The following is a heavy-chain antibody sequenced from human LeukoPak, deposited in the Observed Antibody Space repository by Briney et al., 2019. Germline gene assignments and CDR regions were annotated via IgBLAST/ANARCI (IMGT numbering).Heavy chain of an antibody. J-gene: IGHJ4*02. CDR1: GGTFSSYA. CDR2: IIPIFGTA. Sequence: ASVKVSCKASGGTFSSYAISWVRQAPGQGLEWMGGIIPIFGTANYAQKFQGRVTITADESTSTAYMELSSLRSEDTAVYYCAREDIVVNTLDYWGQGTLVTVSS. CDR3: AREDIVVNTLDY. V-gene: IGHV1-69*13. D-gene: IGHD2-2*01.